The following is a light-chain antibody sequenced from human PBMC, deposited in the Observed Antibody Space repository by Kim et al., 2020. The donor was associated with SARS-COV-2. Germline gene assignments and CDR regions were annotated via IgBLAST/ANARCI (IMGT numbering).Light chain of an antibody. CDR2: GAS. CDR3: QQYKDWPLLT. Sequence: EIVMTQSPDTLSVSPGQRVTLSCRASQSVNSNLAWYQHKPGQAPRLVMHGASTRATDIPLRFSGSGSGTEFTLTISRLESEDFGVYYCQQYKDWPLLTFGGGTRWISN. CDR1: QSVNSN. J-gene: IGKJ4*01. V-gene: IGKV3-15*01.